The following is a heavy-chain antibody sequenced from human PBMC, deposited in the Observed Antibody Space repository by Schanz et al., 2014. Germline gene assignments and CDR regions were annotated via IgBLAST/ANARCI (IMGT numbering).Heavy chain of an antibody. Sequence: QVQLVESGGGVVQPGRSLRLSCAASGFAFNNYGMHWVRQAPGKGLEWVAIISCAGSNKYHAESVKGRFTISRDNSKTTLYLQVNSPRPENTAVYDCARDAVTSVLTPGFYYWGQGTLVTVSS. CDR2: ISCAGSNK. V-gene: IGHV3-30*03. CDR1: GFAFNNYG. J-gene: IGHJ4*02. D-gene: IGHD4-17*01. CDR3: ARDAVTSVLTPGFYY.